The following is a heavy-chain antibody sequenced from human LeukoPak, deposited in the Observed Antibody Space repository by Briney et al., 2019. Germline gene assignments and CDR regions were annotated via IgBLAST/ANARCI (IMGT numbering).Heavy chain of an antibody. CDR2: ISGSGGST. V-gene: IGHV3-23*01. J-gene: IGHJ3*02. Sequence: GGSLRLSCAASGFTFSSYAMSWVRQAPGKGLEWVSTISGSGGSTYYVDSVKGRFTISRDNSKNTLYLQMNSLRAEDTAVYYCARGIVGATTAGAFDIWGQGTMVTVSS. D-gene: IGHD1-26*01. CDR1: GFTFSSYA. CDR3: ARGIVGATTAGAFDI.